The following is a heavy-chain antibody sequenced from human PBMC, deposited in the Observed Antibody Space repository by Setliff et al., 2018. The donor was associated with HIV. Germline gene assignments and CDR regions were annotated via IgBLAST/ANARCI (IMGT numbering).Heavy chain of an antibody. CDR1: RGSISAYY. CDR2: IYYAGAT. D-gene: IGHD3-22*01. Sequence: ETLSLTCTVSRGSISAYYWSWIRQPPGGTLEWIGYIYYAGATNYNPSLKSRVTISIDTSKNQFSLKLSSVTAADTAMYYCARVSYYDKKGISFYYYYMDVWGKGTTVTVSS. CDR3: ARVSYYDKKGISFYYYYMDV. J-gene: IGHJ6*03. V-gene: IGHV4-59*12.